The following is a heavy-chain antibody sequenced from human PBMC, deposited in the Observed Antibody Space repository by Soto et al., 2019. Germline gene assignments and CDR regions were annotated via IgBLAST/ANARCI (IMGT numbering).Heavy chain of an antibody. D-gene: IGHD6-6*01. CDR3: ARGAGAARPRYFDL. CDR1: GGAFSSYA. J-gene: IGHJ2*01. Sequence: SVKVSCKAAGGAFSSYAISWVRQAPGQGLEWMGGIIPIFGTANYAQKFQGRVTITADESTSTAYMELSSLRSEDTAVYYCARGAGAARPRYFDLWGRGTLVTVSS. CDR2: IIPIFGTA. V-gene: IGHV1-69*13.